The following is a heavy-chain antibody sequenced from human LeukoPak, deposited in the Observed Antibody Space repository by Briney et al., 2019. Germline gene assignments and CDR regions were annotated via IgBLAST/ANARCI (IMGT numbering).Heavy chain of an antibody. CDR1: GGSISSHY. CDR2: IDTSGST. Sequence: SETLSLTCTVSGGSISSHYWSWIRQPAGKGLEWIGRIDTSGSTTYNPSLKSRVTISVDKSKNRFSLKVTSVAAADTAMYYCARGPPAYNWNDRGYFDNWGQGTLVTVSS. J-gene: IGHJ4*02. CDR3: ARGPPAYNWNDRGYFDN. D-gene: IGHD1-20*01. V-gene: IGHV4-4*07.